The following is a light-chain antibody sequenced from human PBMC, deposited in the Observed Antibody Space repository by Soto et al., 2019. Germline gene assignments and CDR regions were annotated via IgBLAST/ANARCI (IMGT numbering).Light chain of an antibody. Sequence: QSVLTQPPSASGSPGQSVTISCTGTKNDIGVYDFVSWYQHHPGKAPRLIIYEVVQRPSGVPDRFSGSKSGNTASLTVSGLQAADEADCFCKSYAGSNTYVFGSGTKLTVL. CDR2: EVV. CDR1: KNDIGVYDF. V-gene: IGLV2-8*01. CDR3: KSYAGSNTYV. J-gene: IGLJ1*01.